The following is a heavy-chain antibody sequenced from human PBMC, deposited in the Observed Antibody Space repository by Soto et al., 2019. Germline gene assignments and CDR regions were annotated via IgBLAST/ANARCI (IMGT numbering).Heavy chain of an antibody. CDR2: ISSSSNII. CDR1: GFTFSSYS. CDR3: ARDREGDGYNFYY. V-gene: IGHV3-48*01. Sequence: EVQLVESGGGLVQPGGSLRLSCAASGFTFSSYSMNWVRQAPGKGLEWVSYISSSSNIIHYADSVKGRFTISRDNAKNSLYLHMNSLRAEDTAVYYCARDREGDGYNFYYWGQGTLVTVSS. J-gene: IGHJ4*02. D-gene: IGHD5-12*01.